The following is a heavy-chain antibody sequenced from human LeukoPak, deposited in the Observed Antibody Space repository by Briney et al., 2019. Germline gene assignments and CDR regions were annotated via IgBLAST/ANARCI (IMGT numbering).Heavy chain of an antibody. Sequence: GRSLRLSCAASGFTLSSAWMCWVRKAPGTGLELVGRIKSKSDGGTTENAAPVKGGFTISRDDSKNALYLQMSSLKTEVTAVYYCSAYRDGSSGYYSSDFWGQGTLVSVSS. V-gene: IGHV3-15*01. D-gene: IGHD3-22*01. CDR3: SAYRDGSSGYYSSDF. J-gene: IGHJ4*02. CDR1: GFTLSSAW. CDR2: IKSKSDGGTT.